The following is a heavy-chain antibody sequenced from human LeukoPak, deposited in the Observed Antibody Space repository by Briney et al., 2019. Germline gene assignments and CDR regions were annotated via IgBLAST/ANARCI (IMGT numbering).Heavy chain of an antibody. D-gene: IGHD3-10*01. J-gene: IGHJ3*02. CDR2: ISSSSTYI. V-gene: IGHV3-21*03. CDR1: AFTFGSYS. Sequence: GGSLRLPCAASAFTFGSYSMSWVRQAPGKGLEWVSSISSSSTYIFYADSVKGRFTISRDNAKNSLFLQMNSLRAEDTAVYYCITDPGAWQPIWGRGTMVAVSS. CDR3: ITDPGAWQPI.